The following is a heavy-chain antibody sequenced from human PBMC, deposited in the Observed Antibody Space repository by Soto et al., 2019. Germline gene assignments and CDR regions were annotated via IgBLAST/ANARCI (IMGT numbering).Heavy chain of an antibody. D-gene: IGHD1-26*01. CDR2: IYYSGNT. Sequence: QLQLQESGPGLVKPSETQSLTCTVSGGSISGSSYYWGWIRQPPGKGLEWIGSIYYSGNTYYNPSLKSRVTISVDTSKNQFSLTLSSVTAADTAVYYCARHGSNSGSYSEYFQHWGQGTLVTVSS. V-gene: IGHV4-39*01. CDR3: ARHGSNSGSYSEYFQH. CDR1: GGSISGSSYY. J-gene: IGHJ1*01.